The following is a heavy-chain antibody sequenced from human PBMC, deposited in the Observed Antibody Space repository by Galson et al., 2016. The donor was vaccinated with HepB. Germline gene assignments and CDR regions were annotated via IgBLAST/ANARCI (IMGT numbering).Heavy chain of an antibody. D-gene: IGHD6-6*01. CDR2: IKQDGSEK. CDR1: GFTLSRYW. V-gene: IGHV3-7*01. J-gene: IGHJ2*01. Sequence: SLRLSCAASGFTLSRYWMSWVRQAPGKGLEWVANIKQDGSEKYYVDSVKGRFTISRDNAKNSLYLQMNSLRAEDTAVFYCARSLGWYFDVWGRGTLVTVSS. CDR3: ARSLGWYFDV.